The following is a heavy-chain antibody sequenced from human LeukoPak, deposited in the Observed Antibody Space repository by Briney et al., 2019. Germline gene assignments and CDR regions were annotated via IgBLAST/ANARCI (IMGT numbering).Heavy chain of an antibody. CDR1: GFTFSSYW. J-gene: IGHJ4*02. Sequence: GGSLRLSCVASGFTFSSYWTHWVRQAPGKGLVWVSRISNEGSDINYADSVKGRFTVSRDDAKNTVYLQMNSLRAEDTAVYYCARPKYSSAWFAIFDSWGQGALVTVSS. V-gene: IGHV3-74*01. CDR2: ISNEGSDI. D-gene: IGHD6-19*01. CDR3: ARPKYSSAWFAIFDS.